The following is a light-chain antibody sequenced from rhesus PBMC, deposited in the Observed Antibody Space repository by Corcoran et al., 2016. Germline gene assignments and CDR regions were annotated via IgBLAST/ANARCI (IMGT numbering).Light chain of an antibody. J-gene: IGKJ3*01. CDR1: QSVSSS. CDR2: GAS. CDR3: QQDYSWIFT. V-gene: IGKV3-42*01. Sequence: EIVMTQSPATLSLSPGERATLSCRASQSVSSSLAWHQQKPGQAPTLLIYGASSRATGIPDRFSGNGSGSEFTLTISSLEPEDAGVYYCQQDYSWIFTFGPGTKVDIK.